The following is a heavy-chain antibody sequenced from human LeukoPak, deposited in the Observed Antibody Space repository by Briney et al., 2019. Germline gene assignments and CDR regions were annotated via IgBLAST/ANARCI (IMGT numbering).Heavy chain of an antibody. J-gene: IGHJ4*02. D-gene: IGHD3-22*01. V-gene: IGHV3-74*03. CDR3: GRGGDYYDSSGYSWRPAEIDY. CDR2: INRDGSTT. CDR1: GLTFSSSW. Sequence: TGGSLRFSCAASGLTFSSSWMPWFRKAPGKGLVWVSRINRDGSTTTYADSVKGRFTVSRDNAKNTLNLQMNSLRAEDTAVYCCGRGGDYYDSSGYSWRPAEIDYWGQGTLVTVSS.